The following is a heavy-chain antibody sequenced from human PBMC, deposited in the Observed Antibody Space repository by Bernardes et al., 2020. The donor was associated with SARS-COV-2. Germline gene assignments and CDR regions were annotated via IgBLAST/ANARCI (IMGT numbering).Heavy chain of an antibody. CDR2: IYYSGST. CDR1: GGSISSYY. D-gene: IGHD3-10*01. J-gene: IGHJ2*01. CDR3: ARHLQGVGVAGRYFDL. Sequence: SEPLSLTCTVSGGSISSYYWSWIRQPPGKGLEWIGYIYYSGSTNYNPSLKSRVTISVDTSKKQFSVKLSSVTAADTAVYYCARHLQGVGVAGRYFDLWGRGTLVTVSS. V-gene: IGHV4-59*08.